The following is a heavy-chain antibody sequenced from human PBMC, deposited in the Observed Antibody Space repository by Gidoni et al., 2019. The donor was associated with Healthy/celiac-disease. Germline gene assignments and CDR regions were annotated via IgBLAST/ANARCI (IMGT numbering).Heavy chain of an antibody. Sequence: APGQGLEWMGGIIPIFGTANYAQKSQGRVTITADESTSTAYMELSSLRSEDTAVYYCARDTGYGGDYWGQGTLVTVSS. D-gene: IGHD4-17*01. V-gene: IGHV1-69*01. J-gene: IGHJ4*02. CDR2: IIPIFGTA. CDR3: ARDTGYGGDY.